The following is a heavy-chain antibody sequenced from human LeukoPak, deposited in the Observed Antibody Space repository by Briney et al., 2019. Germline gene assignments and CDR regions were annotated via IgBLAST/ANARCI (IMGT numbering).Heavy chain of an antibody. CDR1: GGSISSGDYY. J-gene: IGHJ5*02. V-gene: IGHV4-30-4*01. CDR3: PRGPRIVVGVAATHYWFAP. CDR2: IYYSGST. D-gene: IGHD2-15*01. Sequence: SETLSLTCTVSGGSISSGDYYWSWIRQPPGKGLEWIGYIYYSGSTYYNPSLKSRVTISVDTSKNQFSLKLSSVTAADTAVYSGPRGPRIVVGVAATHYWFAPGGQEPLVPFPS.